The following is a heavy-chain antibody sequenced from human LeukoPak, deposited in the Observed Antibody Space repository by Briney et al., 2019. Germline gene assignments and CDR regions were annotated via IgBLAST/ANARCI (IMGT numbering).Heavy chain of an antibody. V-gene: IGHV4-39*01. Sequence: SEALSLTCTVSGGSISSSSYYWGWIRQPPGKGLEWIGSIYYSGSTYYNPSLKSRVTISVDTSKNQFSLKLSSVTAADTAVYYCARRSGYSELDYWGQGTLVTVSS. CDR1: GGSISSSSYY. CDR2: IYYSGST. CDR3: ARRSGYSELDY. J-gene: IGHJ4*02. D-gene: IGHD3-3*01.